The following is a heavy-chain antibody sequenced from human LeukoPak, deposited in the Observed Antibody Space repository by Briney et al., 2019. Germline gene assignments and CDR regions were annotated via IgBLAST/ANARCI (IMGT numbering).Heavy chain of an antibody. CDR1: GVSISSYY. V-gene: IGHV4-59*08. D-gene: IGHD3-22*01. J-gene: IGHJ4*02. Sequence: PSETLSLTCTVSGVSISSYYWSWIRQPPGKGLEWIGYIYYSGSTNYNPSLKSRVTISVDTSKSQFSLKLSSVTAADTAVYYCASAYDSSGSFYWGQGTLVTVSS. CDR2: IYYSGST. CDR3: ASAYDSSGSFY.